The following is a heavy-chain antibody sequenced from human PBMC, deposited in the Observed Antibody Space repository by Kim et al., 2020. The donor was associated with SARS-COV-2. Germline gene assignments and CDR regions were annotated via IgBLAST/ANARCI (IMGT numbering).Heavy chain of an antibody. CDR3: SGGYNWNDADHPFDY. CDR2: IYYSGST. CDR1: GDSISSNSYY. Sequence: SETLSLTCTVSGDSISSNSYYWGWIRQPPGKGLEWIGSIYYSGSTYYSPSLKSRVTISVDMNQFSLKVSSVTAADTAVYYCSGGYNWNDADHPFDYWGQG. V-gene: IGHV4-39*07. D-gene: IGHD1-20*01. J-gene: IGHJ4*02.